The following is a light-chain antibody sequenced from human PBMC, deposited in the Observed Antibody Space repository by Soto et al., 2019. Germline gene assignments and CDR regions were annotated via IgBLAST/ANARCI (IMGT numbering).Light chain of an antibody. Sequence: QSALIQPPSVSGSPGQSVTISCTGTSSDVGSYDYVSWYQLHPGTAPKLVIYDVTNRPSGVSNRFSGSKSGNTASLTISGLQAEDGADYFCSSYTSTSTLFGTGTKVTVL. CDR1: SSDVGSYDY. CDR2: DVT. J-gene: IGLJ1*01. V-gene: IGLV2-14*01. CDR3: SSYTSTSTL.